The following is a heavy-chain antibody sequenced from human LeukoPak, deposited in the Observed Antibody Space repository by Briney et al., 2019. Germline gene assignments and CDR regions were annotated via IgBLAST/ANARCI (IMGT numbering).Heavy chain of an antibody. CDR1: GYTFTSYY. Sequence: EASVKVSCKASGYTFTSYYMHWVRQAPGQGLEWMGIINPSGGSTSYAQKFQGRVTMTRDTSTSTVYMELSSLRSEDTAVYYCAREGVGEHIGGCSSTSCYTQGAFDIWGQGTMVTVSS. CDR2: INPSGGST. V-gene: IGHV1-46*01. J-gene: IGHJ3*02. D-gene: IGHD2-2*02. CDR3: AREGVGEHIGGCSSTSCYTQGAFDI.